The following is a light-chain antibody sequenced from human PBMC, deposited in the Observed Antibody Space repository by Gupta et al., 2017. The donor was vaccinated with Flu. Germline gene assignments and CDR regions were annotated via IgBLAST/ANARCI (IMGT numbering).Light chain of an antibody. J-gene: IGKJ2*03. CDR2: DAS. CDR3: QQHCNSQYS. V-gene: IGKV3-11*01. CDR1: QSVSSY. Sequence: EIVLTQSPATLSLSPGERATLSCRASQSVSSYLAWYQQKPGQAPRLLIYDASNRATGIPARFSGSGSGTDFTLTISSLQPEDFAVYYCQQHCNSQYSFGHGTKLEIK.